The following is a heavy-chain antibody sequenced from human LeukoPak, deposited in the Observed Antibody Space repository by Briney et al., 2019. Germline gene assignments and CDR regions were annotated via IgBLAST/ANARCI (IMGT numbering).Heavy chain of an antibody. CDR1: GFTFSSYS. V-gene: IGHV3-21*01. CDR2: ISSSSSYI. D-gene: IGHD3-10*01. J-gene: IGHJ5*02. CDR3: AGEGITMVRGGGVSWFDP. Sequence: GGSLRLSCAASGFTFSSYSMNWVRQAPGKGLEWVSSISSSSSYIYYADSVKGRFTISRDNAKNSLYLQMNSLRAEDTAVYYCAGEGITMVRGGGVSWFDPWGQGTLVTVSS.